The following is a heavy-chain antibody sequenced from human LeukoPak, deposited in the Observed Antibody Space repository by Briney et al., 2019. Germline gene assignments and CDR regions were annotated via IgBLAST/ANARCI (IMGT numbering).Heavy chain of an antibody. CDR3: ARGPTYDFWSGYYTRHYYGTDV. V-gene: IGHV4-34*01. D-gene: IGHD3-3*01. CDR1: GGSFSGYY. J-gene: IGHJ6*02. Sequence: SETLSLTCAVYGGSFSGYYWSWIRQPPGKGLEWIGEINHSGSTNYNPSLKSRVTISVDTSKNQFSLKLSSVTAADTAVYYCARGPTYDFWSGYYTRHYYGTDVWGQGTTVTVSS. CDR2: INHSGST.